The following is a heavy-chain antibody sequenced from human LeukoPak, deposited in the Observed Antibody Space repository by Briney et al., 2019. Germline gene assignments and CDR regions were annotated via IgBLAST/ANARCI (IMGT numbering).Heavy chain of an antibody. Sequence: SETLSLTCTVSGGSISGETYYWTWVRQPAGKGLEWIGRIYSSGSTSYNPSLKSRVTISVDTSKNQFSLELSSVTAADTAVYYCARDPTAATGNPRAMDVWGQGTTVIVSS. V-gene: IGHV4-61*02. CDR2: IYSSGST. J-gene: IGHJ6*02. CDR3: ARDPTAATGNPRAMDV. D-gene: IGHD1-1*01. CDR1: GGSISGETYY.